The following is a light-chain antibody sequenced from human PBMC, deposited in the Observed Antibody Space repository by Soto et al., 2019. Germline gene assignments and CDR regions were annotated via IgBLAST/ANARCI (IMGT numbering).Light chain of an antibody. CDR2: AAS. CDR3: QQSSSSPIT. Sequence: IVLTQSPGTLSLSPGERATLSCRASQSVSSSYLAWYQQKPGQPPRLLMYAASSRATGIPDRFSGSGSGTDFTLTISRLEPEDFAVYYCQQSSSSPITFGQGTRLEIK. V-gene: IGKV3-20*01. CDR1: QSVSSSY. J-gene: IGKJ5*01.